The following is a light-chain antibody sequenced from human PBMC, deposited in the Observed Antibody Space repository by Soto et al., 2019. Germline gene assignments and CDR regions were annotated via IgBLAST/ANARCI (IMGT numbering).Light chain of an antibody. Sequence: QSALTQPASMSGSPGQSITISCTGTSSDVGGYNYVSWYQQHPGKAPKLMIYDVSNRPSGVSNRFSGSKSGNTASLTISRLQAEDEADYYCSSYTSSSTRGVFGGGTKVTVL. CDR3: SSYTSSSTRGV. CDR1: SSDVGGYNY. CDR2: DVS. J-gene: IGLJ2*01. V-gene: IGLV2-14*01.